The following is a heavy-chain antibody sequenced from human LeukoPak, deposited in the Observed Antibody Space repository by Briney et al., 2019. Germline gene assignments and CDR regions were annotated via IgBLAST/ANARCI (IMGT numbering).Heavy chain of an antibody. CDR2: ISAYKGNT. D-gene: IGHD6-19*01. V-gene: IGHV1-18*01. CDR1: GYTFTSYG. J-gene: IGHJ6*01. CDR3: AAHRHQSTGWFNY. Sequence: ASVRFFYKASGYTFTSYGISWVRQAPGQGLEWMGWISAYKGNTNYAQKPQARGTMTTDTSTSTAYMELGSLRSEDTAVYYCAAHRHQSTGWFNYWGQVCSATVSS.